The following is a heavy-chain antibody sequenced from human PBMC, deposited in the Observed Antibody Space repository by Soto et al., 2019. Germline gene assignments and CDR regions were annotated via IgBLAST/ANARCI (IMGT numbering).Heavy chain of an antibody. D-gene: IGHD3-16*01. J-gene: IGHJ6*03. V-gene: IGHV1-2*04. CDR3: ARELRGPWGYYYYYMDV. CDR1: GYTFTGYY. Sequence: ASVKVSCKASGYTFTGYYMHWVRQAPGQGFEWMGWINPNSGGTNYAQKFQGWVTMTRDTSISTAYMELSRLRSDDTAVYYCARELRGPWGYYYYYMDVWGKGTTVTVSS. CDR2: INPNSGGT.